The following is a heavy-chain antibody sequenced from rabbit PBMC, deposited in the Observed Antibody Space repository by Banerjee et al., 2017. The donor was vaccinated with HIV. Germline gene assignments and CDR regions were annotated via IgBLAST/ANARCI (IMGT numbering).Heavy chain of an antibody. CDR2: MDAGSSGST. CDR3: ARGDGAYAGYDGL. CDR1: GFTLSSYW. J-gene: IGHJ4*01. V-gene: IGHV1S45*01. Sequence: QEHLVESGGGLVTLGGSLKLSCTASGFTLSSYWICWVRQAPGKGLEWIACMDAGSSGSTNYASWAKGRFTISKTSSTTVTLQMTSLTAADTATYFCARGDGAYAGYDGLWGPGTLVTVS. D-gene: IGHD7-1*01.